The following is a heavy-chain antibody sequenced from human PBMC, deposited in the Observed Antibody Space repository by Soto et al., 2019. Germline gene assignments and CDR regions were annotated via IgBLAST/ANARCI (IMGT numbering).Heavy chain of an antibody. D-gene: IGHD2-2*02. Sequence: ETMSLTCTVSGGSVCSYYWSWIRQPPGKGLEWIGYIYYSGSTNYNPSLKSRVTISVDTSKNQFSLKLSSVTAADTAVYYCARFGELVVVPAAISYFDYWGQGTLVTVSS. CDR1: GGSVCSYY. CDR3: ARFGELVVVPAAISYFDY. J-gene: IGHJ4*02. V-gene: IGHV4-59*02. CDR2: IYYSGST.